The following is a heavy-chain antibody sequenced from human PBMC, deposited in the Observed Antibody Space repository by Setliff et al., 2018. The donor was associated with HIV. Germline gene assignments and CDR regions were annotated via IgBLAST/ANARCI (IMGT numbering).Heavy chain of an antibody. CDR3: ARGSSNTWYYYFDS. D-gene: IGHD6-13*01. J-gene: IGHJ4*02. Sequence: SETLSLTCTVSGGSMSNYYWSWIRQPPGKRLEWIASIQYSDSSHYNPSLQSRVTISVDTSTKQFSLYLSSVNETDTAVYYCARGSSNTWYYYFDSWGQGALVTVSS. CDR1: GGSMSNYY. V-gene: IGHV4-59*01. CDR2: IQYSDSS.